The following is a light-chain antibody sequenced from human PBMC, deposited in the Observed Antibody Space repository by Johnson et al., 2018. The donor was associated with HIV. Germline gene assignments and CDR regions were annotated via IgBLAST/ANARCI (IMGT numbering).Light chain of an antibody. J-gene: IGLJ1*01. Sequence: QSVLTQPPSVSAAPGQKVTISCSGSSSNIGNNYVSWYQQLPRTAPKLLIYDNNKRPSGTPDRFSGSQSGTSATLGITGLQPGDEADYYCGTWDSRLRRGFFGAGTKVTVL. CDR3: GTWDSRLRRGF. CDR2: DNN. CDR1: SSNIGNNY. V-gene: IGLV1-51*01.